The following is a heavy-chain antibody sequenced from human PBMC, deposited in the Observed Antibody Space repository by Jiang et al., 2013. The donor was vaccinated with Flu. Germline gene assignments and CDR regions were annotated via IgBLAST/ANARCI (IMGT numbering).Heavy chain of an antibody. CDR2: ISSSSSYI. V-gene: IGHV3-21*01. CDR3: ARDGTPTAPLYDYYYYGMDV. J-gene: IGHJ6*02. D-gene: IGHD4-17*01. Sequence: SSISSSSSYIYYADSVKGRFTISRDNAKNSLYLQMNSLRAEDTAVYYCARDGTPTAPLYDYYYYGMDVWGQGTTVTVSS.